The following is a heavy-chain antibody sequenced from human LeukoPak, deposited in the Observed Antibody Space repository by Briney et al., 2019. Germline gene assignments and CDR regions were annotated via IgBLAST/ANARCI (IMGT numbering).Heavy chain of an antibody. CDR1: GGSISSYY. V-gene: IGHV4-59*01. CDR2: IYYSGST. D-gene: IGHD4-17*01. J-gene: IGHJ5*02. CDR3: ARDQDDYGDNWFDP. Sequence: PSETLSLTCTVSGGSISSYYWSWIRQPPGKGLEWIGYIYYSGSTNYNPSLKSRVTISADTSKNQFSLKLSSVTAADTAVYYCARDQDDYGDNWFDPWGQGTLVTVSS.